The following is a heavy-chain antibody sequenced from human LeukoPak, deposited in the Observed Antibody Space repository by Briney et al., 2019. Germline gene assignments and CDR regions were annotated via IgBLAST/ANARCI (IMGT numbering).Heavy chain of an antibody. Sequence: PGGSLRLSCAASGFTFSSYSMNWARQPPGKGLEWVSSISSSSSYIYYADSVKGRFTISRDNAKNSLYLQINSLRAADTAVYYCAREPCVVSGNYFFSWGERNLFTVSS. V-gene: IGHV3-21*01. CDR2: ISSSSSYI. CDR1: GFTFSSYS. D-gene: IGHD2-21*02. CDR3: AREPCVVSGNYFFS. J-gene: IGHJ4*02.